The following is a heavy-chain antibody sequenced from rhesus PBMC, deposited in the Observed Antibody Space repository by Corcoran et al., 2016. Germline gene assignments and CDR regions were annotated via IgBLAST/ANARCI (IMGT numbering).Heavy chain of an antibody. J-gene: IGHJ4*01. CDR2: IYASEGTP. D-gene: IGHD6-31*01. Sequence: QVQLQESGPGLVKPSETLSLTCAVSGGSISDSYYWSWSRQPPGKGLEWIGYIYASEGTPSYNPPLKSRVTISTRTPKNQFSLKLSFVTAADTAVYYCARAGFDSSGWHYFDYWGQGVLVTVSS. V-gene: IGHV4-106*01. CDR3: ARAGFDSSGWHYFDY. CDR1: GGSISDSYY.